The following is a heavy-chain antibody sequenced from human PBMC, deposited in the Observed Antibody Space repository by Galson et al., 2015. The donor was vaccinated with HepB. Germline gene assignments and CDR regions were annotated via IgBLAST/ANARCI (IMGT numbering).Heavy chain of an antibody. J-gene: IGHJ4*02. CDR2: IYGSDTT. V-gene: IGHV3-66*02. CDR3: ASGYGSTWGLFDS. CDR1: GYTFTGYY. Sequence: SCKASGYTFTGYYMHWVRQAPGQGLEWVSLIYGSDTTFYADSVKGRFTISRDNSKNTLYLQMNSLRTEDTAVYYCASGYGSTWGLFDSWGQGTLVTVSS. D-gene: IGHD6-13*01.